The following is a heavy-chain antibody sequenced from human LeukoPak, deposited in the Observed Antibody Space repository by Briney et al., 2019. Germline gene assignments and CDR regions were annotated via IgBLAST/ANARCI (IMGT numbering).Heavy chain of an antibody. Sequence: GESLKISCKGSGYSFTSYWIGWVRQMPGKGLEWMGIIYPGDSDTRYGPSFQGQVTISADKSISTAYLQWSSLKASDTAMYYCARQSGGGSSWPNWFDPWGQGTLVTVSS. V-gene: IGHV5-51*01. CDR2: IYPGDSDT. D-gene: IGHD6-13*01. CDR3: ARQSGGGSSWPNWFDP. CDR1: GYSFTSYW. J-gene: IGHJ5*02.